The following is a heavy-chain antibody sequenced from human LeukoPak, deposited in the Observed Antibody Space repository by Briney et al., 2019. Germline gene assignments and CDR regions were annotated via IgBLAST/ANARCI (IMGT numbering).Heavy chain of an antibody. CDR3: ARAGVFYYGMDV. V-gene: IGHV1-2*02. Sequence: ASVKVSCKASGYTFTGYYTHWVRQAPGQGLEWMGWINPNSGGTNYAQKFQGRVTMTRDTSISTAYMELSRLRSDDTAVYYCARAGVFYYGMDVWGQGTTVTVSS. CDR2: INPNSGGT. J-gene: IGHJ6*02. CDR1: GYTFTGYY. D-gene: IGHD3-10*01.